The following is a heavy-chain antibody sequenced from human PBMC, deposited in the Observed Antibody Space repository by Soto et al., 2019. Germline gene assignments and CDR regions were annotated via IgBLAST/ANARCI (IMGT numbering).Heavy chain of an antibody. CDR3: AREAGQWLEQGY. CDR1: GFTFSSYA. J-gene: IGHJ4*02. D-gene: IGHD6-19*01. CDR2: ISYDGSNK. Sequence: QVQLVESGGGVVQPGRSLRLSCAASGFTFSSYAMHWVRQAPGKGLEWVAVISYDGSNKFYADSVKGRFTISRDNSKNTLYLQMNSLRAEDTAVYYWAREAGQWLEQGYWGQGTLVTVSS. V-gene: IGHV3-30-3*01.